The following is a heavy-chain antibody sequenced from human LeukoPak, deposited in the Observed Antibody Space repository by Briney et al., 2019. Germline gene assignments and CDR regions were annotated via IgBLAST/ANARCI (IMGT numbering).Heavy chain of an antibody. CDR3: ASSNCGGYCYSGY. J-gene: IGHJ4*02. D-gene: IGHD2-21*02. CDR1: GGTFISYA. Sequence: SVKVSCKDSGGTFISYAISWVRQAPGQGIEWMGRIIPIFGTANYAQKFQGRVTITTDESTSTAYMELSSLRSEDTAVYYCASSNCGGYCYSGYWGQGTLVTVSS. V-gene: IGHV1-69*05. CDR2: IIPIFGTA.